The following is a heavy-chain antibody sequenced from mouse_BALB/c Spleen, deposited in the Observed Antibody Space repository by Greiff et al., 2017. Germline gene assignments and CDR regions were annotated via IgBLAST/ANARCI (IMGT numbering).Heavy chain of an antibody. CDR1: GFNFKDSY. Sequence: EVQLQESGAELVKPGASVKLSCTASGFNFKDSYMHWVKQRPEQGLEWIGRIDPANGNTKYDPKFQGKATITADTSSNTAYLQLSSLTSEDTAVYYCAYYRYEFDYWGQGTTLTVSS. CDR2: IDPANGNT. J-gene: IGHJ2*01. CDR3: AYYRYEFDY. D-gene: IGHD2-14*01. V-gene: IGHV14-3*02.